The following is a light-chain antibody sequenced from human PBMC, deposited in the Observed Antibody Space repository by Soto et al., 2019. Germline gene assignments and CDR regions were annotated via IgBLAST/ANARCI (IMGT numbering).Light chain of an antibody. J-gene: IGKJ1*01. CDR1: QTIRTW. CDR2: KAS. V-gene: IGKV1-5*03. CDR3: QQYDVFPWT. Sequence: DIQMTQSPSTLSTSIGDRVTITCRASQTIRTWLAWYQQKPGKAPKVLISKASTLESGVPSRFSGRGSGTEFTLTISSLQPDDFATYYCQQYDVFPWTFGQGTKVEIK.